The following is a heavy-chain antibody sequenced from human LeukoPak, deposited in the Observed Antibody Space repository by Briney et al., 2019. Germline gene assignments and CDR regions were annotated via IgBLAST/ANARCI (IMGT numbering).Heavy chain of an antibody. CDR2: INHSGST. J-gene: IGHJ4*02. V-gene: IGHV4-34*01. CDR1: GGSFSGHY. CDR3: ARGPRTSVMATITWYFNY. D-gene: IGHD5-24*01. Sequence: SETLSLTCAVYGGSFSGHYWNWLRQPPGKGLEWIGEINHSGSTNYNPSLRSRVTISIDTSKSHFSLNLTSVTAADTAVYYCARGPRTSVMATITWYFNYWGQGTLVAVSS.